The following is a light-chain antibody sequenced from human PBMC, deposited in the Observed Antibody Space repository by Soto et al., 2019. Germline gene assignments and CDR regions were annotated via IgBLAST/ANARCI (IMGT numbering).Light chain of an antibody. CDR1: QSISTW. J-gene: IGKJ5*01. CDR2: DAS. V-gene: IGKV1-5*01. Sequence: IQMTQSPSILSASVGDRVTITCRASQSISTWLAWYQQKPEKAPKLLIHDASTLESGVPSRFSGSGSGTEFTLTISSLQSEDFAVYYCQQYNNWPPITFGQGTRLEIK. CDR3: QQYNNWPPIT.